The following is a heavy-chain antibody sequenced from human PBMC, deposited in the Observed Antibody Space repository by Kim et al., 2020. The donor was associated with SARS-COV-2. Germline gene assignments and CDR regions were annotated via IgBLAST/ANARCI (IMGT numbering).Heavy chain of an antibody. D-gene: IGHD6-13*01. J-gene: IGHJ6*02. CDR3: ARDAKPYISSWPYYYYYGMDV. CDR2: IYYSGST. Sequence: SETLSLTCTVSGGSISSGDYYWSWIRQPPGKGLEWIGYIYYSGSTYSNPSLKSRVTISVDTSKNQFSLKLSSVTAADTAVYYCARDAKPYISSWPYYYYYGMDVWGQGTTVTVSS. CDR1: GGSISSGDYY. V-gene: IGHV4-30-4*01.